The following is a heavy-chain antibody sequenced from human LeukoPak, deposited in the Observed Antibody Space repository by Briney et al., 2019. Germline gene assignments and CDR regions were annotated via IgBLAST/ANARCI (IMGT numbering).Heavy chain of an antibody. CDR2: IGADGSKK. V-gene: IGHV3-30*04. J-gene: IGHJ4*02. CDR1: GFMFSDHA. D-gene: IGHD5/OR15-5a*01. CDR3: ARQMTSTRLFDS. Sequence: GRSLRLSCVASGFMFSDHAFRWVRQSPDKGLEWVALIGADGSKKYYADSVQGRFTVSRENSKNTLFLQMNTLRADDTAVYFCARQMTSTRLFDSWGQGTLVTLSS.